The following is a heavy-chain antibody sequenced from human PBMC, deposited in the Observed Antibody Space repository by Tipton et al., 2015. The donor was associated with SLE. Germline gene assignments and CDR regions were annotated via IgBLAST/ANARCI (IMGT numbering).Heavy chain of an antibody. D-gene: IGHD1-7*01. CDR1: GGSISCGDYY. CDR2: IYYSGST. V-gene: IGHV4-30-4*01. CDR3: ARDPSAKNSYYYYYMDV. J-gene: IGHJ6*03. Sequence: TLSLTCTVSGGSISCGDYYWSWIRQPPGKGLEWIGYIYYSGSTYYNPSLKSRVTISVDTSKNQFSLKLSSVTAADTAVYYCARDPSAKNSYYYYYMDVWGKGTTVTVSS.